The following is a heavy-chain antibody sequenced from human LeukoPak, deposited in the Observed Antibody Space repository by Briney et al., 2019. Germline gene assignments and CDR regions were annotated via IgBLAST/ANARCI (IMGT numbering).Heavy chain of an antibody. CDR2: INPSGGST. J-gene: IGHJ6*03. CDR3: ARSPEWGSEYYYYYMDV. V-gene: IGHV1-46*01. CDR1: GYTFTTYY. Sequence: ASVKVSCKASGYTFTTYYMHWVRQAPGQGLEWMGIINPSGGSTNHAQKFQGRVTITADESTSTAYMELSSLRSEDTAVYYCARSPEWGSEYYYYYMDVWGKGTTVTVSS. D-gene: IGHD1-26*01.